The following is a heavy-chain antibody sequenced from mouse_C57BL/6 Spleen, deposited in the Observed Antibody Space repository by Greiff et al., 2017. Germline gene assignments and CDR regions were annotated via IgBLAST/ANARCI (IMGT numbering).Heavy chain of an antibody. Sequence: EVMLVESGGGLVQPGGSMKLSCAASGFTFSDAWMDWVRQSPEKGLEWVAEIRNKANNHATYYAESVKGRFTISRDDSKSSVYLQMHSLRAEDTGIYYCTGDYDALSYWGQGTLVTVSA. CDR2: IRNKANNHAT. CDR1: GFTFSDAW. D-gene: IGHD2-4*01. V-gene: IGHV6-6*01. CDR3: TGDYDALSY. J-gene: IGHJ3*01.